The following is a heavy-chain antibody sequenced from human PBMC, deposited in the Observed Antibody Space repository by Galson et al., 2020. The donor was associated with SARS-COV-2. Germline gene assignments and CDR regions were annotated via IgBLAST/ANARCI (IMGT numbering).Heavy chain of an antibody. CDR1: GASISSSNW. CDR2: IYHGGST. Sequence: TLSLTCVVSGASISSSNWWSWVRQPPGKGLEWIGEIYHGGSTNYNPSLKSPVTISIDKSKNEFSLKLTSVTAADTAVYYCARTSGYTSSWKSFDYWGRGTLVTVSS. D-gene: IGHD6-13*01. CDR3: ARTSGYTSSWKSFDY. J-gene: IGHJ4*02. V-gene: IGHV4-4*02.